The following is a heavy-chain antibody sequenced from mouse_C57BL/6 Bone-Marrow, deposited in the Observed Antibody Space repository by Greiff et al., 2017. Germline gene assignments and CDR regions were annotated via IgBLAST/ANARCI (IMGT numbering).Heavy chain of an antibody. D-gene: IGHD1-1*01. Sequence: EVMLVESGGGLVKPGGSLKLSCAASGFTFSSYTMSWVRQTPEKRLQWVAAISGGGGNTSYPDSVKGRFTISRDNDKNILYLQMSRLRSEDTALYYCSRQVTTVLATKYFDVWGTGTTVTVSS. CDR1: GFTFSSYT. CDR3: SRQVTTVLATKYFDV. CDR2: ISGGGGNT. V-gene: IGHV5-9*01. J-gene: IGHJ1*03.